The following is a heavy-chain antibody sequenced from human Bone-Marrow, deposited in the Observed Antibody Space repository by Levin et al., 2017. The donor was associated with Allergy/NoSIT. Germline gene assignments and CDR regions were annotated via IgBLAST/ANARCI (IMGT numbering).Heavy chain of an antibody. CDR3: ARREGGYIYNYAVDY. Sequence: ASVKVSCKASGYTFTSYYMHWVRQAPGQGLEWMGVINPGGGSTTYAQKFQGRVTLTRDTSTSTVYLELSSLRSEDTAVHYCARREGGYIYNYAVDYWGQGTLVTVSS. CDR1: GYTFTSYY. D-gene: IGHD5-18*01. V-gene: IGHV1-46*03. J-gene: IGHJ4*02. CDR2: INPGGGST.